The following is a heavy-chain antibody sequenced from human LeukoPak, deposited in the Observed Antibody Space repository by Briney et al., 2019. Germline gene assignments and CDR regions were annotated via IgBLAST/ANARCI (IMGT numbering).Heavy chain of an antibody. J-gene: IGHJ4*02. Sequence: SETLSLTCTVSGGSITSYYWSWVRQPAGKGLEWIGRIYTSGSTNYNPSLKSRVTMSVDTSKNQFSLKMSSVTATDTAVYYCARTGGSGTYYDGSLDYWGQGTLVTVSS. CDR2: IYTSGST. CDR1: GGSITSYY. D-gene: IGHD1-26*01. V-gene: IGHV4-4*07. CDR3: ARTGGSGTYYDGSLDY.